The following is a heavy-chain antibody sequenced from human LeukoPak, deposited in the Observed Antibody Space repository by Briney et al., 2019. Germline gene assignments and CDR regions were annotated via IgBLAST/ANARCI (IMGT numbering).Heavy chain of an antibody. CDR1: GFTFNNFA. J-gene: IGHJ4*02. Sequence: GGSLRLSCVGSGFTFNNFAMAWVRQAPEKGLEWVSGISDSGGATSYADSVKGRFTISRDTPKNTLHLQMNSLRAEDTAVYYCARYRASGWYEDFDYGGQGTLVTV. D-gene: IGHD6-19*01. V-gene: IGHV3-23*01. CDR3: ARYRASGWYEDFDY. CDR2: ISDSGGAT.